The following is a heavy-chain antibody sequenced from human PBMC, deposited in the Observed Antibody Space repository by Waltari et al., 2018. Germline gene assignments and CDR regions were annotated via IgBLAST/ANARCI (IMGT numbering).Heavy chain of an antibody. V-gene: IGHV1-18*04. J-gene: IGHJ5*02. CDR2: ISAYKGNT. CDR1: GYTFTSYG. D-gene: IGHD2-15*01. Sequence: QVQLVQSGAEVKKPGASVKVSCKASGYTFTSYGISWVRQAPGQGLEWMGWISAYKGNTNYAQKLQGRVTMTTDTSTSTAYMERRSLRSDDTAVYYCARVGEVVAATPKNWFDPWGQGTLVTVSS. CDR3: ARVGEVVAATPKNWFDP.